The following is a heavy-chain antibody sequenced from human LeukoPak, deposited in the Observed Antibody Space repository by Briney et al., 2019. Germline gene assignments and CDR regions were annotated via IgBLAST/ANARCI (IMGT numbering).Heavy chain of an antibody. CDR2: ISAYNGNT. CDR1: GYTFTSYG. D-gene: IGHD3-10*01. CDR3: ASSDSFHYYGSGSYDY. Sequence: ASVKVSCKASGYTFTSYGISWVRQAPGQGLEWMGWISAYNGNTNYAQKLQGRVTMTTDTSTSTAYMELRSLRSDDTAVYYCASSDSFHYYGSGSYDYWGQGTLVTVFS. J-gene: IGHJ4*02. V-gene: IGHV1-18*01.